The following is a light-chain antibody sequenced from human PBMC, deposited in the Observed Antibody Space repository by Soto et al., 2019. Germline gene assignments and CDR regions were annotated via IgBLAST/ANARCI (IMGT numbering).Light chain of an antibody. CDR3: QQYNSWPPVT. CDR2: GGS. CDR1: QSVSSN. Sequence: DIVFTQPPAPLSAYPEERATLSCGVSQSVSSNLAWYQQKPGPAPRLLLYGGSTRATGIPARLSGSGSGTEFTLPISSLLSADVAVDYYQQYNSWPPVTFGQGTRLEIK. V-gene: IGKV3-15*01. J-gene: IGKJ5*01.